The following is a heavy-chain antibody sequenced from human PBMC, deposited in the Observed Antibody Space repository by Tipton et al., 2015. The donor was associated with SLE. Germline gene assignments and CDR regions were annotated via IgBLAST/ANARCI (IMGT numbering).Heavy chain of an antibody. CDR2: IYYSGST. CDR3: ARYHRAYYYDSSGPDAFDI. D-gene: IGHD3-22*01. V-gene: IGHV4-39*01. CDR1: GGSISSSSYY. Sequence: TLSLTCTVSGGSISSSSYYWGWIRQPPGKGLEWIGSIYYSGSTYYNPSLKSRVTISVDTSKNQFSLKLSSVTAADTAVYYCARYHRAYYYDSSGPDAFDIWGQGIMVTVSS. J-gene: IGHJ3*02.